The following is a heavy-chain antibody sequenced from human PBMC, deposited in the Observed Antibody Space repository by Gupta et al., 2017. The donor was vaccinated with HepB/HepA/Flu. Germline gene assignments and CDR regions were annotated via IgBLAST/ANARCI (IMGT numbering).Heavy chain of an antibody. CDR2: IEWDDTK. J-gene: IGHJ4*02. D-gene: IGHD2-2*01. Sequence: QVTLKESGPALVKPTQPLTLTCTSSGFSLRARGMRVRWIRQPAGKALEWLARIEWDDTKFYSTSLKTRLTISKDTAKNQVVLTMTNMDPMDTATYYCARIVPGAVDSWGQGTLVTVSS. V-gene: IGHV2-70*04. CDR3: ARIVPGAVDS. CDR1: GFSLRARGMR.